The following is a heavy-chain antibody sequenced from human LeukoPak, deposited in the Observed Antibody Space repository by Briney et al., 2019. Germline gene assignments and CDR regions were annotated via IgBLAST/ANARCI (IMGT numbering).Heavy chain of an antibody. J-gene: IGHJ3*02. CDR1: GGSISSYY. Sequence: PSETLSLTCTVSGGSISSYYWSWIRQPPGKGLEWIGYIYNSGSTNYNPFLKSRVTISVDTSKNQFSLKLSSVTAADTAVYYCARDWAYYDILTGYSDDAFDIWGQGTMVTVSS. V-gene: IGHV4-59*01. D-gene: IGHD3-9*01. CDR2: IYNSGST. CDR3: ARDWAYYDILTGYSDDAFDI.